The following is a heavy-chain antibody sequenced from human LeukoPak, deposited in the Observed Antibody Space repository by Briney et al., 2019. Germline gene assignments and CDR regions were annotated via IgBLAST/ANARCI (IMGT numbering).Heavy chain of an antibody. Sequence: GGSLRLSCAASGFTFSSYAMSWVRQAPGKGLEWLAVISYDGSNKYYADSVKGRFTISRDNSKNTLYLQMNSLRAEDTAVYYCAKVQRFGEFDYWGQGTLVTVSS. CDR1: GFTFSSYA. D-gene: IGHD3-10*01. CDR2: ISYDGSNK. V-gene: IGHV3-30*18. J-gene: IGHJ4*02. CDR3: AKVQRFGEFDY.